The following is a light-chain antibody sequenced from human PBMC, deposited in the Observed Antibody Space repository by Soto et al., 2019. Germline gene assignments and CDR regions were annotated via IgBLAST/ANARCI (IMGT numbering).Light chain of an antibody. V-gene: IGKV3-20*01. J-gene: IGKJ4*01. Sequence: EIVLTQSPGTLSLSPGQRATLSCRASQSVSSSYLDWYQHKPGQAPRLLIYGASSSATGIPDRLSGSGSGTDFTLTISRLEPEDLAVSYCHQYDSSPLTFGGGTKVEIK. CDR3: HQYDSSPLT. CDR1: QSVSSSY. CDR2: GAS.